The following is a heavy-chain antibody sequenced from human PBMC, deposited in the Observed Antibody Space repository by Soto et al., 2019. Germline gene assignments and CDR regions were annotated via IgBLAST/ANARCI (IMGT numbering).Heavy chain of an antibody. CDR3: ARVELYYYDSSGYYYYYYGMDV. Sequence: PGESLKISCKGSGYSFTSYWISWVRRMPGKGLEWMGRIDPSDSYTNYSPSFQGHVTISADKSISTAYLQWSSLKASDTAMYYCARVELYYYDSSGYYYYYYGMDVWGQGTTVTVSS. CDR2: IDPSDSYT. CDR1: GYSFTSYW. J-gene: IGHJ6*02. D-gene: IGHD3-22*01. V-gene: IGHV5-10-1*01.